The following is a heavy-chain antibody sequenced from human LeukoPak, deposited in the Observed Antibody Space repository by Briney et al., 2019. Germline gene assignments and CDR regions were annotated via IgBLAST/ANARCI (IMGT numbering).Heavy chain of an antibody. D-gene: IGHD3-16*02. CDR3: AKDAYDYVWGSYRFDY. CDR1: GFTFSSYG. Sequence: GRSLRLSCAASGFTFSSYGMHCVRQAPGKGLEWVAVISYDGSNKYYADSVKGRFTISRDNSRNTLYLQMNSLRAEGTAVYYCAKDAYDYVWGSYRFDYWGQGTLVTVSS. J-gene: IGHJ4*02. V-gene: IGHV3-30*18. CDR2: ISYDGSNK.